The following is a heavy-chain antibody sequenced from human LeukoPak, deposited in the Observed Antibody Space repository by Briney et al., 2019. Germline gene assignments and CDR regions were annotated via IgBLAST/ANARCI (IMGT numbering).Heavy chain of an antibody. CDR1: GFSFSNSW. J-gene: IGHJ5*02. CDR2: ISSSSSYI. CDR3: ARDADIVVVVAAPDWFDP. Sequence: GGSLRLSCAASGFSFSNSWMNWVRQAPGKGLEWVSSISSSSSYIYYADSVKGRFTISRDNAKNSLYLQMNSLRAEDTAVYYCARDADIVVVVAAPDWFDPWGQGTLVTVSS. D-gene: IGHD2-15*01. V-gene: IGHV3-21*01.